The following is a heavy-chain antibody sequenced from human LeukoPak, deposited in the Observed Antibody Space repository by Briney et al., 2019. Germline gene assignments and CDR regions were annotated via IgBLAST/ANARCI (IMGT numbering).Heavy chain of an antibody. D-gene: IGHD3-22*01. V-gene: IGHV3-49*04. CDR3: TRNYNTQDFDY. CDR2: IRSSPNGATT. CDR1: GFTFSVFA. J-gene: IGHJ4*02. Sequence: PGRSLRLSCTTSGFTFSVFAINWVRQAPGKGLKWVGLIRSSPNGATTEYAASVKGRFTISRDDSKNIAYLQMNSLKSEDTAVYYCTRNYNTQDFDYWGQGILVTVSS.